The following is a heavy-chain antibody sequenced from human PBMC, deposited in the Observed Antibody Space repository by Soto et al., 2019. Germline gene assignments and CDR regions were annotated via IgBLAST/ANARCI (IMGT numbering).Heavy chain of an antibody. Sequence: SCKASGYTFSDHYMSWIRLAPGRGLEWVSYISPSSSYTNYAVSVKGRFTISSDSAKNSLYLQMNSLRGEDTAVYYCARNHIAASGTSAYDIWGQGTMVTVSS. CDR3: ARNHIAASGTSAYDI. CDR2: ISPSSSYT. CDR1: GYTFSDHY. V-gene: IGHV3-11*06. D-gene: IGHD6-13*01. J-gene: IGHJ3*02.